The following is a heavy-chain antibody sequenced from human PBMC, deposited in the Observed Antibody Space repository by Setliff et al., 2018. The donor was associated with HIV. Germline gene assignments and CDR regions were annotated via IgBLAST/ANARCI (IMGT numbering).Heavy chain of an antibody. Sequence: ASVKVSCKSSGYTFTAHHIHWVRRAPGQGPEWMGWIIPKSGETSYAEKFRGRVTMTRDTSLGTAYMELSWLTSDDTAVYYCARVVDRDYDFWSAYEYWGQGTMVTVSS. D-gene: IGHD3-3*01. J-gene: IGHJ4*02. CDR1: GYTFTAHH. V-gene: IGHV1-2*02. CDR2: IIPKSGET. CDR3: ARVVDRDYDFWSAYEY.